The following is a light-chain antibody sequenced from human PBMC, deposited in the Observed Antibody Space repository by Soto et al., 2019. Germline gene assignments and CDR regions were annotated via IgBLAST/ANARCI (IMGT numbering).Light chain of an antibody. J-gene: IGLJ1*01. CDR3: SSFAGTNNRYV. Sequence: QSALTQPPSASGSPGQSVTISCTGTSSDVGGYNFVSWYQQHPGEAPKLIIYEVTKRPSGVPDRFSGSKSGNTASLTVSGLQTEDEADYDCSSFAGTNNRYVFGTGTKLTVL. V-gene: IGLV2-8*01. CDR2: EVT. CDR1: SSDVGGYNF.